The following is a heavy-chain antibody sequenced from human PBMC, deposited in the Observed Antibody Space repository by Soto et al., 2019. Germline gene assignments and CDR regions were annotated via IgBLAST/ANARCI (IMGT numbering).Heavy chain of an antibody. J-gene: IGHJ1*01. CDR2: MNPNSGNT. D-gene: IGHD4-17*01. Sequence: ASVKVSCKASGYTFTSYDINWVRQATGQGLEWMGWMNPNSGNTGYAQKFQGRVTMTRNTSISTAYMELRSLRSEDTAVYYCARIFPSTVTTPAEHWGQGTLVTVSS. V-gene: IGHV1-8*01. CDR3: ARIFPSTVTTPAEH. CDR1: GYTFTSYD.